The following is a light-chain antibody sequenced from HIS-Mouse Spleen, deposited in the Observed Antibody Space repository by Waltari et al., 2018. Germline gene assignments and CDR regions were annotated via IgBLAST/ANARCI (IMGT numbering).Light chain of an antibody. V-gene: IGKV3-15*01. CDR2: GAS. J-gene: IGKJ1*01. Sequence: EIVITQSPATLSVSPGERATLSCRASQSVSSNLAWYQQKPGQAPRLLIYGASTRATGIPARFSGSGSGTEFTLTISSMQSEDFAVYYCQQYNNWRRTFGQGTKVEIK. CDR1: QSVSSN. CDR3: QQYNNWRRT.